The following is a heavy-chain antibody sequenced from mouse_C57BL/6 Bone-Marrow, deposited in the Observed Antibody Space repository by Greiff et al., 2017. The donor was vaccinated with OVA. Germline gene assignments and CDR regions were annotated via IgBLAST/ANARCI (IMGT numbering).Heavy chain of an antibody. D-gene: IGHD1-1*01. CDR2: IWSDGST. V-gene: IGHV2-6*03. CDR3: ARSYYGSSYGGFAY. J-gene: IGHJ3*01. Sequence: VNVVESGPGLVAPSQSLSITCTVSGFSLTSYGVHWVRQPPGKGLEWLVVIWSDGSTTYNSALKSRLSISKDNSKSQVFLKMNSLQTDDTAMYYCARSYYGSSYGGFAYWGQGTLVTVSA. CDR1: GFSLTSYG.